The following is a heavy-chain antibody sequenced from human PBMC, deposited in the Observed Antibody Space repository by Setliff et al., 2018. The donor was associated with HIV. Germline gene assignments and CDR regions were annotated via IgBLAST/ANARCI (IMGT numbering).Heavy chain of an antibody. D-gene: IGHD1-26*01. CDR2: INPNSGGT. J-gene: IGHJ4*02. CDR1: GYSFAAYY. Sequence: GASVKVSCKAAGYSFAAYYIHWVRQAPGQGLEWMGWINPNSGGTNYAQKFQGRVTLTRDTSISTANMELSGLRSDDTAVYYCARDEHRGSFQFQYWGQGTLVTVSS. V-gene: IGHV1-2*02. CDR3: ARDEHRGSFQFQY.